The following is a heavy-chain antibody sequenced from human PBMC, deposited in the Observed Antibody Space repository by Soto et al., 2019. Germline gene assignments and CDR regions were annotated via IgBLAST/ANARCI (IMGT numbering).Heavy chain of an antibody. CDR3: ARNMDYYYGRGSGNGHGF. D-gene: IGHD3-10*02. Sequence: QVQLVQSGAEVKEPGDSVRVSCEASGDTFTAYYIHWVRQAPGQGLEWIGWINPKFGDTTYAQDFQGRVSMTRDMSISTVYMELSRLTSDDTARYYCARNMDYYYGRGSGNGHGFWGQGTTVTV. J-gene: IGHJ6*02. CDR1: GDTFTAYY. CDR2: INPKFGDT. V-gene: IGHV1-2*02.